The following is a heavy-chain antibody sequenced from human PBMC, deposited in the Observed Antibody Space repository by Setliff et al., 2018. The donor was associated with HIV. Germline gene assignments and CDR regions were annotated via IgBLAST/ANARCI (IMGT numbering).Heavy chain of an antibody. V-gene: IGHV4-59*11. CDR1: GGSISSHY. CDR2: IYNSVTT. J-gene: IGHJ6*02. Sequence: PSETLSLTCTVSGGSISSHYWSWIRQAPGKGLQWIGFIYNSVTTNYNPSLKSRATISVDKSKNQFSVKLTSVTAADTAVYYCARGHCSGTNCYGVDYYGMDVWGQGTTVTVSS. CDR3: ARGHCSGTNCYGVDYYGMDV. D-gene: IGHD2-2*01.